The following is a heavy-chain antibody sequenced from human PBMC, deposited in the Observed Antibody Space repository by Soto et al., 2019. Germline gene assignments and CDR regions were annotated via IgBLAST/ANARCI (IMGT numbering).Heavy chain of an antibody. Sequence: GASVKVSCKASGGTFSSYAISWVRQAPGQGLEWMGGIIPIFGTANYAQKFQGRVTITADESTSTAYMELSSLRSEDTAVYYCARVEYSSSTYGYYYYGMDVWGQGTTVTVS. CDR2: IIPIFGTA. CDR3: ARVEYSSSTYGYYYYGMDV. V-gene: IGHV1-69*13. CDR1: GGTFSSYA. J-gene: IGHJ6*02. D-gene: IGHD6-6*01.